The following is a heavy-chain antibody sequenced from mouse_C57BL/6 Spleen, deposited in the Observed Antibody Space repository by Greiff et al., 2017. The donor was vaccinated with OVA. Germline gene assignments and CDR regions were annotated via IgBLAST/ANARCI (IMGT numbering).Heavy chain of an antibody. D-gene: IGHD2-2*01. J-gene: IGHJ2*01. CDR3: TTTMVTTGDY. V-gene: IGHV1-15*01. CDR1: GYTFTDYE. Sequence: VQLQESGAELVRPGASVTLSCKASGYTFTDYEMHWVKQTPVHGLEWIGAIDPETGGTAYNQKFKGKAILTADKSSSTAYMELRSLTSEDSAVYYCTTTMVTTGDYWGQGTTLTVSS. CDR2: IDPETGGT.